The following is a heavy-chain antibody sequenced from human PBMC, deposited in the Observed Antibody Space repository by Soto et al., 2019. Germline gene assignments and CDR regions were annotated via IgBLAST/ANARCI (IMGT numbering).Heavy chain of an antibody. D-gene: IGHD7-27*01. CDR3: ARDTGDGTFDF. J-gene: IGHJ4*02. V-gene: IGHV1-3*01. CDR2: INAGYGNT. Sequence: ASVNVSCKDSGYTFSSDAMHWVRQAPGQRLEWMGWINAGYGNTKSSQKFQDRVTISRDTSASTAYMELTSLRSEDTAVYYCARDTGDGTFDFGGQGTLVTVSA. CDR1: GYTFSSDA.